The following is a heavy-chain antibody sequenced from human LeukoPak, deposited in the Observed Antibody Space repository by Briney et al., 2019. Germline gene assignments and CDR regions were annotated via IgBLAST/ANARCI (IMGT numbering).Heavy chain of an antibody. J-gene: IGHJ4*02. CDR3: AKDYGPYTPAAVGD. CDR1: GFTFSSYA. CDR2: ISGSGGST. V-gene: IGHV3-23*01. D-gene: IGHD3-16*01. Sequence: GGSLRLSCAASGFTFSSYAMSWVRQAPGKGLEWVSAISGSGGSTYYADSVKGRFTISRDNAKNSLYLQMNSLRAEDTALYYCAKDYGPYTPAAVGDWGQGTLVTVSS.